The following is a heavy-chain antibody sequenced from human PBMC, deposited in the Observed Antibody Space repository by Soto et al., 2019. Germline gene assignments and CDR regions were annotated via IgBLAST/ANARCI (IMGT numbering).Heavy chain of an antibody. J-gene: IGHJ4*02. D-gene: IGHD3-22*01. V-gene: IGHV1-46*01. CDR3: ARTIGVAYDSSGYAY. CDR1: GYTFTSYY. Sequence: WASVKVSCKASGYTFTSYYMHWVRQAPGQGLEWMGIINPSGGSTSYAQKFQGRVTMTRDTSTSTVYMELSSLRSEDTAVYYCARTIGVAYDSSGYAYWGQGTLVTVSS. CDR2: INPSGGST.